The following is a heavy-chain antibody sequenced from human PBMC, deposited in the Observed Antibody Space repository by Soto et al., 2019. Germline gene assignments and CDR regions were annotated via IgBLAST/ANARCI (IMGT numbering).Heavy chain of an antibody. CDR3: AREGIAARPFDY. D-gene: IGHD6-6*01. Sequence: ASVKVSCKASGYTFSNFYMHWVRQAPGQGLEWMGIINPSGGSTSYAQKFQGRVTMTRDTSTSTVYMELSSLRSEDTAVYYCAREGIAARPFDYWGQGTLVTVSS. J-gene: IGHJ4*02. CDR2: INPSGGST. CDR1: GYTFSNFY. V-gene: IGHV1-46*01.